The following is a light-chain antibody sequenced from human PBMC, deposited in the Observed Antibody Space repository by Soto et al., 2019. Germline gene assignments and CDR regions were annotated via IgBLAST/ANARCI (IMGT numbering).Light chain of an antibody. CDR2: GAS. Sequence: EIVLTQSPGTLSLSPGERASLSCRASRSVRSTPLAWYQQKPGQPPRLLMYGASSRATGIPDRFSGSGSGTDFTLTISRLEPEDFAVYFCQQYGDSPDTDRWTFGQGTKVEI. CDR3: QQYGDSPDTDRWT. J-gene: IGKJ1*01. V-gene: IGKV3-20*01. CDR1: RSVRSTP.